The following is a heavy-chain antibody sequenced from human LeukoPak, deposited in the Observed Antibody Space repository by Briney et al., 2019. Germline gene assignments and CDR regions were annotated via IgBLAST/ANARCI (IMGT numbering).Heavy chain of an antibody. J-gene: IGHJ5*02. CDR3: AKGSRGVIDNWFDP. D-gene: IGHD3-10*01. CDR2: ISWNSGST. Sequence: GGSLRLSCAASGFTFDDYAMHWVRQAPGKGLEWVSGISWNSGSTGYADSVKGRFTISRDNAKNSLYLQMNSLRAEDMALYYCAKGSRGVIDNWFDPWGQGTLVTVSS. V-gene: IGHV3-9*03. CDR1: GFTFDDYA.